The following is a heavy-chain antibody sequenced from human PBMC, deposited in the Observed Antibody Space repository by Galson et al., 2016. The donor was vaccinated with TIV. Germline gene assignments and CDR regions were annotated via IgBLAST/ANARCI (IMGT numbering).Heavy chain of an antibody. CDR2: INPDSGGT. V-gene: IGHV1-2*06. Sequence: SVKVSCKASGYTFTGYYIHWVRQAPGQGPEWMGRINPDSGGTDYAQKFQGRVTMTRDTSISTAYMDLSRLKSDDTAVYYCARDLDSTVTAPFDYWGQGTLVTVSS. CDR1: GYTFTGYY. CDR3: ARDLDSTVTAPFDY. D-gene: IGHD4-17*01. J-gene: IGHJ4*02.